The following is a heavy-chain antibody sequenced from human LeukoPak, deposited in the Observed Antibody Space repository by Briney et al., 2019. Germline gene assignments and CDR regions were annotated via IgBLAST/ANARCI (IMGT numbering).Heavy chain of an antibody. V-gene: IGHV1-69-2*01. Sequence: ASVKISCKVSGYTFTDYYMHWVQQAPGKGLEWMGLVDPEDGETIYAEKFQGRVTITADTSTDTAYMELSSLRSADTAVYYCATYTGSTRSFDYWGQGTLVTVSS. CDR3: ATYTGSTRSFDY. D-gene: IGHD1-26*01. CDR1: GYTFTDYY. J-gene: IGHJ4*02. CDR2: VDPEDGET.